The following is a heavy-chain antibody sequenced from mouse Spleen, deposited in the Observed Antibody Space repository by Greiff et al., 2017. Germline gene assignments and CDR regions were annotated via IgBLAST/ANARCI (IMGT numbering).Heavy chain of an antibody. J-gene: IGHJ4*01. CDR2: ILPGSGST. V-gene: IGHV1-9*01. CDR1: GYTFSSYW. CDR3: ARFDGYPYYYAMDY. Sequence: VQLQQSGAELMKPGASVKISCKATGYTFSSYWIEWVKQRPGHGLEWIGEILPGSGSTNYNEKFKGKATFTADTSSNTAYMQLSSLTSEDSAVYYCARFDGYPYYYAMDYWGQGTSVTVSS. D-gene: IGHD2-3*01.